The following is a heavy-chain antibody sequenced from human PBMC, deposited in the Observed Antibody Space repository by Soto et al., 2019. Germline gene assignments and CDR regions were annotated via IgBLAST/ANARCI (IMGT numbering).Heavy chain of an antibody. D-gene: IGHD3-22*01. CDR3: VRGKWLPEN. Sequence: GGSLRLSCAVSGFTFSTYWMSWVRQAPGKGLEWVANIKQDGSEKYYVDSAKGRFTISRDNAENSLYLQMNSLRAEDTAVYYCVRGKWLPENWGQGTLVTVSS. CDR2: IKQDGSEK. CDR1: GFTFSTYW. J-gene: IGHJ4*02. V-gene: IGHV3-7*03.